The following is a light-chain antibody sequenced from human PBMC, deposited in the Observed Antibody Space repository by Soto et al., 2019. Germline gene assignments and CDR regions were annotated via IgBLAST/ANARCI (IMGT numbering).Light chain of an antibody. CDR2: GAS. J-gene: IGKJ2*01. CDR1: QSVSSK. V-gene: IGKV3-15*01. CDR3: QQHNTWPPYT. Sequence: EIVMTQSPATLSVSPGERAALSCRASQSVSSKLAWYQQKPGQAPRLLIYGASTRATGVPARFSGSGSGTEFTLTISSLQSEDFGVYYCQQHNTWPPYTLGQGTKLEIK.